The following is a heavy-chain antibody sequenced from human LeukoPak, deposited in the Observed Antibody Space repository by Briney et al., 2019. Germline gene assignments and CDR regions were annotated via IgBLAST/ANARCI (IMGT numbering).Heavy chain of an antibody. D-gene: IGHD3-3*01. Sequence: GGSPRLSCVASGITFSRHGMDWVRQAPGKGLEWVAVIAADGGVKQYADSVKGRFTVSRDNSKSTLYLQMNSLNVEDTAIYYCAREATWGEWYFDHWGQGTPVTVSS. CDR3: AREATWGEWYFDH. CDR2: IAADGGVK. J-gene: IGHJ4*02. CDR1: GITFSRHG. V-gene: IGHV3-30*03.